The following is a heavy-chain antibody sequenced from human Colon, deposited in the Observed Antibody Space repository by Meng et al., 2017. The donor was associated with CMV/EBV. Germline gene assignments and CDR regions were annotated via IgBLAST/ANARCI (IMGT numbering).Heavy chain of an antibody. CDR1: GDTFTRKA. V-gene: IGHV1-8*01. CDR2: MKTNSGDT. J-gene: IGHJ4*02. D-gene: IGHD3/OR15-3a*01. Sequence: SVKVSCKASGDTFTRKASNWVRQANGQGLEWMGWMKTNSGDTGYAQNFQGRITMTRNTSINTADMELRSLTNEDTDIYYCARGIPDFWGQGTLVTVSS. CDR3: ARGIPDF.